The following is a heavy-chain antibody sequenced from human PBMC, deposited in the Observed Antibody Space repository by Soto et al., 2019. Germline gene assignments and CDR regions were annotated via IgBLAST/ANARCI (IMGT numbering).Heavy chain of an antibody. D-gene: IGHD3-16*01. Sequence: GESLKISCGGSGFTFSSYGMSWVRQAPGKGLEWVSGVTGSGESAYYADSVKGRFSISRDNSKKTLYLQMESLRAEDTAVYFCAKDQWFYDNVWGSLRYPYYFDLWGQGTLVTPSS. CDR2: VTGSGESA. CDR1: GFTFSSYG. V-gene: IGHV3-23*01. CDR3: AKDQWFYDNVWGSLRYPYYFDL. J-gene: IGHJ4*01.